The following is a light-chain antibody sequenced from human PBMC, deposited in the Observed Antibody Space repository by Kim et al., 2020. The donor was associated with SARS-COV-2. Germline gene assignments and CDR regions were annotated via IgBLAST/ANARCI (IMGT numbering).Light chain of an antibody. CDR3: QQYGGSPWT. J-gene: IGKJ1*01. V-gene: IGKV3-20*01. Sequence: SPGERSTLSCRASQIVRRCSLALYQQNPGLAPRLLIYGASSRATGIPDRFSGSGSGTDFTLTISRLEPEDFAVYYCQQYGGSPWTFGQGTKVDIK. CDR1: QIVRRCS. CDR2: GAS.